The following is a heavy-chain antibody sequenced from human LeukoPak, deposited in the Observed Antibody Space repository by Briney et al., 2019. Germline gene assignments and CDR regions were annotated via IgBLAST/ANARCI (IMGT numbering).Heavy chain of an antibody. D-gene: IGHD3-16*01. CDR2: VYYSGST. Sequence: PSETPSLTCTVSGGSISTYYWSWIRPPPGKGLEWIGYVYYSGSTNYNPSLKSRVTISVDPAKNQLSLKLSSVTAADTAVYYCVRGSTLRHYQYWGQGTLVTVSS. V-gene: IGHV4-59*08. CDR3: VRGSTLRHYQY. CDR1: GGSISTYY. J-gene: IGHJ4*02.